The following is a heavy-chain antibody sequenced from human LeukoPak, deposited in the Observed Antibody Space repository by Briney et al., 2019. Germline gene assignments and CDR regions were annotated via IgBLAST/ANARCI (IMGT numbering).Heavy chain of an antibody. CDR3: AKAGGSSWYRNAFDI. CDR1: GFTFDDYA. Sequence: GGSLRLSCAASGFTFDDYAMHWVRQAPGKGLEWVSGISWNSGSIGYADSVKGRFTISRDNAKNSLYLQMNSLRAEDTALYYCAKAGGSSWYRNAFDIWGQGTMVTVSS. J-gene: IGHJ3*02. D-gene: IGHD6-13*01. CDR2: ISWNSGSI. V-gene: IGHV3-9*01.